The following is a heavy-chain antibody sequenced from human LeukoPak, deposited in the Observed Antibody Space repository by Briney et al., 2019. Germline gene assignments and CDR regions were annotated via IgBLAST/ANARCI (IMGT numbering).Heavy chain of an antibody. Sequence: PGGSLTLSCAASGVTFSSYAMSWVRQAPGKGPEWVSTLSGSFGSTYYADSVKGRFTISRDNSKNTLYLQMNSLTAEDTGVYYCSKEPPPIEYYYDSSGYFLDWGQGTLVTVSS. D-gene: IGHD3-22*01. V-gene: IGHV3-23*01. CDR1: GVTFSSYA. J-gene: IGHJ1*01. CDR3: SKEPPPIEYYYDSSGYFLD. CDR2: LSGSFGST.